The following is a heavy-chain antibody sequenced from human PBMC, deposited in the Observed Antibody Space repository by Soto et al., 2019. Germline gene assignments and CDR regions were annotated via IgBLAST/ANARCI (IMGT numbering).Heavy chain of an antibody. Sequence: PSETLSLTCTVSGGSISRGDYYWNWIRQHPGKGLEWIGYIYYSGSTYYNPSLKSRVTMSVDTSKNQFSLKLSSVTAADTAVYYCARDLGYCSGGNCYRYYFDYWGQGTLVTVSS. CDR2: IYYSGST. CDR1: GGSISRGDYY. J-gene: IGHJ4*02. D-gene: IGHD2-15*01. V-gene: IGHV4-31*03. CDR3: ARDLGYCSGGNCYRYYFDY.